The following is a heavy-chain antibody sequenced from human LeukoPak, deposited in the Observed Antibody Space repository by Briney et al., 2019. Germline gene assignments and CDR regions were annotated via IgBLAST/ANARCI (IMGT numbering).Heavy chain of an antibody. V-gene: IGHV4-59*01. D-gene: IGHD3-3*01. CDR2: IFYSGST. CDR1: GGSISSYY. CDR3: ARLYDFWSGYSC. J-gene: IGHJ4*02. Sequence: TPSETLSLTCAVSGGSISSYYWSWIRQPPGKGLEWIGYIFYSGSTNYNPSLKSRVTISIDASKSHFSLKLSSVTAADTAVYYCARLYDFWSGYSCWGQGTLVTVSS.